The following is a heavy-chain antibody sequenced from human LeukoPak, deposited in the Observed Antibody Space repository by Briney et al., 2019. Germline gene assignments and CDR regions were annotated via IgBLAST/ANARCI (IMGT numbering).Heavy chain of an antibody. CDR1: GGSISGYY. V-gene: IGHV4-59*08. D-gene: IGHD1-14*01. J-gene: IGHJ3*02. CDR2: IYYSGGT. Sequence: PSETLSLTCAVSGGSISGYYWSWIRQPPGKGLEWIGQIYYSGGTIYNPSLKGRVTISVDTTNNHFSLKLSSMTAADTAVFYCARHGTGQKAFDIWGQGTVVTVSS. CDR3: ARHGTGQKAFDI.